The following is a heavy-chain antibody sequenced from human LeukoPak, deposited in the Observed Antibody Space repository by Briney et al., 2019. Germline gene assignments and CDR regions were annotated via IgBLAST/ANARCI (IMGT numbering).Heavy chain of an antibody. CDR3: ARGSPRYGRERKWFDP. Sequence: PSETLSLTCAVYGGSFSGYYWTWIRQPPGKGLEWIGEINHSGSTNYNASPKSRVTISVDTSKNHFSLKLSSVTAADTAVYYCARGSPRYGRERKWFDPWGQGTQVTVSS. CDR2: INHSGST. D-gene: IGHD1-1*01. CDR1: GGSFSGYY. J-gene: IGHJ5*02. V-gene: IGHV4-34*01.